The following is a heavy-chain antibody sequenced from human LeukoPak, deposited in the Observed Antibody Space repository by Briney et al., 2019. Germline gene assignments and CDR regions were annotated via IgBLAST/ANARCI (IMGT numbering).Heavy chain of an antibody. CDR1: GFTFSSYA. Sequence: GGSLRLSCAASGFTFSSYAMSWVRQAPGKGLEWVSAISGSGGSTYYADSVKGRVTISRDNSKNTLYLQMNSLRAEDTAVYYCAKPLGGVGQHNDYWGQGTLVTVSS. CDR2: ISGSGGST. CDR3: AKPLGGVGQHNDY. D-gene: IGHD2-21*01. V-gene: IGHV3-23*01. J-gene: IGHJ4*02.